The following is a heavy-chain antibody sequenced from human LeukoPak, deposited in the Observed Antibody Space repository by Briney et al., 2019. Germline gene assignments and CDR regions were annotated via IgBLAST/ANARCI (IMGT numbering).Heavy chain of an antibody. CDR1: GFTFSSYA. CDR2: ISGSGGST. CDR3: AKRHIVLMVYATAGTWDY. D-gene: IGHD2-8*01. Sequence: GGSLRLSCAASGFTFSSYAMSWVRQAPGKGLEWVSAISGSGGSTYYADSVKGRFTISRDNSKNTLYLQMNSLRDEDTAVYYCAKRHIVLMVYATAGTWDYWGQGTLVTVSS. J-gene: IGHJ4*02. V-gene: IGHV3-23*01.